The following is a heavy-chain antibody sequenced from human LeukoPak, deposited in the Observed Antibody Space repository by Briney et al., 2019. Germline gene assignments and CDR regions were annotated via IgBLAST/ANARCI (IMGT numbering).Heavy chain of an antibody. D-gene: IGHD4-17*01. Sequence: GGSLRLSCTASGFPFRKDWMTWVRQAPGKGLEWVAFISSSSSYIFYADSLKGRFTISRDNAKNSLYLQMNSLRADDTAVYYCARDLAYGDDGLWGQGTLVTVSS. J-gene: IGHJ4*02. CDR1: GFPFRKDW. V-gene: IGHV3-21*01. CDR2: ISSSSSYI. CDR3: ARDLAYGDDGL.